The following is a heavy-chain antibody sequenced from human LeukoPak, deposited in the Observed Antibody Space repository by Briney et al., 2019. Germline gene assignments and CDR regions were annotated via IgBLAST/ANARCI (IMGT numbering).Heavy chain of an antibody. Sequence: VKVSCKASGGTFSSYAISWVRQAPGQGLEWMGGIIPIFGTANYAQKFQGRVTITTDESTSTAYMELSSPRSEDTAVYYCARVTASGEYYYYYMDVWGKGTTVTVSS. V-gene: IGHV1-69*05. CDR3: ARVTASGEYYYYYMDV. CDR2: IIPIFGTA. D-gene: IGHD7-27*01. J-gene: IGHJ6*03. CDR1: GGTFSSYA.